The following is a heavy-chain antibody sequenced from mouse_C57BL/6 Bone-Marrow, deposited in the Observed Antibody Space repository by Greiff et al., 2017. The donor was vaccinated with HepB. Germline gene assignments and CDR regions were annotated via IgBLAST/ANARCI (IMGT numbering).Heavy chain of an antibody. CDR3: ARRYYGFWYFDV. D-gene: IGHD1-1*01. J-gene: IGHJ1*03. Sequence: EVQLQESGGGLVQPGGSLKLSCAASGFTFSDYGMAWVQQAPRKGPEWVAFISNLAYSIYYADTVTGRFTISRENAKNTLYLEMSSLRSEDTAMYYCARRYYGFWYFDVWGTGTTVTVSS. V-gene: IGHV5-15*01. CDR1: GFTFSDYG. CDR2: ISNLAYSI.